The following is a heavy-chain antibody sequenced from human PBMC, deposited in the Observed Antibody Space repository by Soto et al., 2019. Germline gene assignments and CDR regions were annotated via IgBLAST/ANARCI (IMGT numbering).Heavy chain of an antibody. CDR2: IYYSGST. J-gene: IGHJ5*01. Sequence: PSETLSLTCTVSGGSISGGGYYWSWIRQHPGKGLEWIGYIYYSGSTYYNPSLKSRVTISVDTSKNQFSLKLSSVTAADTAVYYCARERLGNYYGSGSHNWFDSWGQGTLVTVSS. CDR3: ARERLGNYYGSGSHNWFDS. V-gene: IGHV4-31*03. D-gene: IGHD3-10*01. CDR1: GGSISGGGYY.